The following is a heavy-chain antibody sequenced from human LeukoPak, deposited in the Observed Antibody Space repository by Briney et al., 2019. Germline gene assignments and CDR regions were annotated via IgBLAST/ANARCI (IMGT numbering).Heavy chain of an antibody. V-gene: IGHV4-30-2*01. Sequence: SETLSLTCAVSGGSISSGGYSWSWIRQPPGKGLEWIGCIYHSGSTYYNPSLKSRVTISVDRSKNQFSLKLSSVTAADTAVYYCARGGHTARDAFDIWGQGTMVTVSS. CDR3: ARGGHTARDAFDI. CDR2: IYHSGST. CDR1: GGSISSGGYS. D-gene: IGHD5-18*01. J-gene: IGHJ3*02.